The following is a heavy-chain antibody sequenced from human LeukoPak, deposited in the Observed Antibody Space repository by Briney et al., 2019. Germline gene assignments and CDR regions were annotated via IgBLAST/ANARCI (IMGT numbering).Heavy chain of an antibody. D-gene: IGHD1-26*01. V-gene: IGHV4-4*09. CDR1: GGSISSYY. J-gene: IGHJ5*02. Sequence: SETLSLTCTVSGGSISSYYWSWIRQPPGQGLEWIAYIHSNGYTNYNPSLKSRVTISVDTSKNQFSLKVTSVTAADSAVYYCAKRQGPDSGSYDYFDPWGQGILVIVSS. CDR3: AKRQGPDSGSYDYFDP. CDR2: IHSNGYT.